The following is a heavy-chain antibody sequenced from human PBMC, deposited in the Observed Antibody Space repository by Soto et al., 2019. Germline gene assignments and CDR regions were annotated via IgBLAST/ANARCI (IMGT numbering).Heavy chain of an antibody. J-gene: IGHJ4*02. Sequence: QVQLVQSRSEVKKPGASVKVSCEASGYTFTTYYIHWVRQAPGQGLEWVGWINPNNGGTNSAQKFQGRVTMTWDTSLNTAYMQLSSLMSEDTAVYYCARPPGYISDWYYFDLWGQGTLVTVSS. CDR3: ARPPGYISDWYYFDL. D-gene: IGHD6-19*01. CDR1: GYTFTTYY. CDR2: INPNNGGT. V-gene: IGHV1-2*02.